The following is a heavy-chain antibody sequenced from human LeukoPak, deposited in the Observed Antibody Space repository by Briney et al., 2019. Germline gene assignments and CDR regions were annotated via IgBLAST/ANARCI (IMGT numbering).Heavy chain of an antibody. CDR3: ARGEIAAAFDY. J-gene: IGHJ4*02. D-gene: IGHD6-13*01. CDR2: IHNSGRT. CDR1: GGSVSSYY. V-gene: IGHV4-59*02. Sequence: PSETLSLTCSVSGGSVSSYYWSWIRQSPGKGLEWIGYIHNSGRTNYNPSLKSRVTISVDTSKNQFSLKLSSVTAADTAVYYCARGEIAAAFDYWGQGTLVTVSS.